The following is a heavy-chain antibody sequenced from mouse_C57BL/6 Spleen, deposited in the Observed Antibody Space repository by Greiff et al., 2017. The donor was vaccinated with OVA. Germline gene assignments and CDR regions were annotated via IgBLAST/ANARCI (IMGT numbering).Heavy chain of an antibody. CDR1: GFNIKDYY. J-gene: IGHJ2*01. Sequence: VHVKQSGAELVKPGASVKLSCTASGFNIKDYYMHWVKQRTEQGLEWIGRIDPEDGETKYAPKFQGKATITADTSSNTAYLQLSSLTSEDTAVYYCARVTTVVATREYYFDYWGQGTTLTVSS. V-gene: IGHV14-2*01. CDR3: ARVTTVVATREYYFDY. D-gene: IGHD1-1*01. CDR2: IDPEDGET.